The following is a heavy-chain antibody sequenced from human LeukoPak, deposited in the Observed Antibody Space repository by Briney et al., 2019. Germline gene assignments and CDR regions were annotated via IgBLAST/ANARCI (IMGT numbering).Heavy chain of an antibody. V-gene: IGHV1-18*01. D-gene: IGHD2-21*02. Sequence: ASVKVSCKASGYTFTSYGISWVRQAPGQGLEWMGWISAYNGNTNYAQKLQGRVTMTTDTPTSTAYMELRSLRSDDTAVYYCARDADCGGDCYRPFTLNYYYYYYMDVWGKGTTVTVSS. CDR1: GYTFTSYG. J-gene: IGHJ6*03. CDR2: ISAYNGNT. CDR3: ARDADCGGDCYRPFTLNYYYYYYMDV.